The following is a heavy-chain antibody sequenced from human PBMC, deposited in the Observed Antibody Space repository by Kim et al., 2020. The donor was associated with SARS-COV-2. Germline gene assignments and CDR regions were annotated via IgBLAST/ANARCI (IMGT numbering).Heavy chain of an antibody. J-gene: IGHJ4*02. Sequence: SETLSLTCTVSGVSVSSPTVYWAWIRQPPGKGLEWIGSISYTTSTYYNPSLKNRVAISFDTSKNHFSLTLGSVTAADTAVYYCASGWRGDYGGDHWGQGTLVTVSS. CDR2: ISYTTST. D-gene: IGHD3-3*01. CDR1: GVSVSSPTVY. CDR3: ASGWRGDYGGDH. V-gene: IGHV4-39*02.